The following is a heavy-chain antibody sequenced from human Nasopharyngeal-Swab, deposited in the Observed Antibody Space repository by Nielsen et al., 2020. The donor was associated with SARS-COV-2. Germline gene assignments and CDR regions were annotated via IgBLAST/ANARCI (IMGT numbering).Heavy chain of an antibody. D-gene: IGHD3-3*01. Sequence: ASVKVSCKVSGYTLTGLPIHWVRQAPGKGIEWMGTVVPEDGEPIYAQNFQGRVTMTEDTSTYTAYLELSSLRSEDTAVYYCASEGSGVFGVVIYAFDIWGPGTLVTVSS. CDR1: GYTLTGLP. CDR3: ASEGSGVFGVVIYAFDI. CDR2: VVPEDGEP. J-gene: IGHJ3*02. V-gene: IGHV1-24*01.